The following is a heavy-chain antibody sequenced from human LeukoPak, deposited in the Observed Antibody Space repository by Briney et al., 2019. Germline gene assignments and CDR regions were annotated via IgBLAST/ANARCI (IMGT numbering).Heavy chain of an antibody. CDR2: ISGSGGST. D-gene: IGHD3-22*01. CDR1: GFTFSSYA. V-gene: IGHV3-23*01. CDR3: AKASVYDSSGYYSPLGYYFDY. Sequence: GGSLRLSCAASGFTFSSYAMSWVRQAPGKGLEGVSAISGSGGSTYYADSVKGRFTISRDNSKNTLYLQMNSLRAEDTAVYYCAKASVYDSSGYYSPLGYYFDYWGQGTLVTVSS. J-gene: IGHJ4*02.